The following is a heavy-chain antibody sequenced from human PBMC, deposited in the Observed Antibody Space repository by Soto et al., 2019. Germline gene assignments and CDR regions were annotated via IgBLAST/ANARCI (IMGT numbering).Heavy chain of an antibody. CDR1: GYTFTSYG. CDR2: ISAYNGNT. V-gene: IGHV1-18*01. D-gene: IGHD3-9*01. CDR3: ARGPYYDILTGYHYYYYGMDV. J-gene: IGHJ6*02. Sequence: QVQLVQSGAEVKKPGASVKVSCKASGYTFTSYGISWVRQAPGQGLEWMGWISAYNGNTNYAQKLQDRGTMTTDTSTSTAYMELRSLRSDDTAVYYCARGPYYDILTGYHYYYYGMDVWGQGTTVTVSS.